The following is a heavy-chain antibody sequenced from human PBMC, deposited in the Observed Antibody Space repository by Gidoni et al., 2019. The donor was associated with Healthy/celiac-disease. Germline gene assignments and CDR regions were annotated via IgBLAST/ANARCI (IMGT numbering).Heavy chain of an antibody. V-gene: IGHV1-2*02. J-gene: IGHJ3*02. Sequence: QVQLVQSGAEVKKPGASVKVSCKASGYTFTGYYMHWVRQAPGQGREWMGWINPNSGGTNYAQKFQGRVTMTRDTSISTAYMELSRLRSDDTAVYYCARDIYDSSGYYRPYAFDIWGQGTMVTVSS. CDR1: GYTFTGYY. CDR3: ARDIYDSSGYYRPYAFDI. D-gene: IGHD3-22*01. CDR2: INPNSGGT.